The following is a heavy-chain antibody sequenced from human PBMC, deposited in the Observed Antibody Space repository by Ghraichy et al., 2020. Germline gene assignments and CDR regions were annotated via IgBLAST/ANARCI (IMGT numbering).Heavy chain of an antibody. J-gene: IGHJ6*02. CDR1: GGTFSSYA. V-gene: IGHV1-69*13. CDR2: IIPIFGTA. CDR3: ARGIEEGDYVWGSYRSNYYYYGMDV. D-gene: IGHD3-16*02. Sequence: SVKVSCKASGGTFSSYAISWVRQAPGQGLEWMGGIIPIFGTANYAQKFQGRVTITADESTSTAYMELSSLRSEDTAVYYCARGIEEGDYVWGSYRSNYYYYGMDVWGQGTTVTVSS.